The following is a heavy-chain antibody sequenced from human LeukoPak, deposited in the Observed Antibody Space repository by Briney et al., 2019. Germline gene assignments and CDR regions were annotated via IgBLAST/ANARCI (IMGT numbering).Heavy chain of an antibody. CDR2: IYYRGST. CDR1: GGSVSSYY. J-gene: IGHJ6*02. CDR3: ARVSGGYDYYYYYGMDV. D-gene: IGHD5-12*01. Sequence: SETLSLTCTVSGGSVSSYYWSWIRQPPGKGLEWIGYIYYRGSTNYNPSLKSRVTISVDTSKNQFSLKLSSVTAADTAVYYCARVSGGYDYYYYYGMDVWGQGTTVTVSS. V-gene: IGHV4-59*02.